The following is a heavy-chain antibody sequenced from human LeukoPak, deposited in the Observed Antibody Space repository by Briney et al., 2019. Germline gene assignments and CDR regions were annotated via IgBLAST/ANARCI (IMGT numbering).Heavy chain of an antibody. CDR2: IWYDGSNK. D-gene: IGHD3-16*02. CDR3: ARDGDDYVWGSYSCTWFNTPGPNWFDP. J-gene: IGHJ5*02. V-gene: IGHV3-33*01. CDR1: GFTFSSYG. Sequence: GGSLRLSCAASGFTFSSYGMHWVRQAPGKGLEWVAVIWYDGSNKYYADSVKGRFTISRDNSKNTLYLQMNSLRAEDTAVYYCARDGDDYVWGSYSCTWFNTPGPNWFDPWGQGTLVTVSS.